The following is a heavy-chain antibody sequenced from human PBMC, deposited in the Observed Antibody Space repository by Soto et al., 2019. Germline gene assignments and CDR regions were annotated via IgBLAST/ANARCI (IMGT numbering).Heavy chain of an antibody. Sequence: EVQLVESGGGLVQPGGSLRLSCAASGFTFSSHEMNWVRQAPGKGLEWVSYIDYSGSRTDYADSVKGRFTISRDNAKNSLYLQMYSRSAEDTAIYYCVRDRTLLVPTSIDYWGHGTLVTVSS. CDR2: IDYSGSRT. CDR1: GFTFSSHE. CDR3: VRDRTLLVPTSIDY. D-gene: IGHD3-3*01. V-gene: IGHV3-48*03. J-gene: IGHJ4*01.